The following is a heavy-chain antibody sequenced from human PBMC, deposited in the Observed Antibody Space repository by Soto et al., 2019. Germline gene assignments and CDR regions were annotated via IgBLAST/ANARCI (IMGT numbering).Heavy chain of an antibody. D-gene: IGHD3-10*01. CDR1: GYTFDIFG. CDR3: ARDPHEHWSSYLFDP. V-gene: IGHV1-18*04. Sequence: ASVKVSCKASGYTFDIFGMNWVRQSPGLGLEWMGWISPYNGKTEIAEKFQGRVTMATDTSTNTAYMEVRSLRSDDTAVYYCARDPHEHWSSYLFDPWGQGTLVTVSS. J-gene: IGHJ5*02. CDR2: ISPYNGKT.